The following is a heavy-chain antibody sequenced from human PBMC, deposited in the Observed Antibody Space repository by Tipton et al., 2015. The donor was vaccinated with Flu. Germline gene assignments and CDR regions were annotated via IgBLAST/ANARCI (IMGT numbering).Heavy chain of an antibody. Sequence: LRLSCAASGFTVTSSYMSWVRQAPGKGLEWVSVIYGGGTTDYADSVKGRFTISRDKSKNALYLQMSSLRAEDTAVYYCARGPQVPVWPYYYGMDVWGQGP. V-gene: IGHV3-53*01. D-gene: IGHD2-2*01. J-gene: IGHJ6*02. CDR1: GFTVTSSY. CDR3: ARGPQVPVWPYYYGMDV. CDR2: IYGGGTT.